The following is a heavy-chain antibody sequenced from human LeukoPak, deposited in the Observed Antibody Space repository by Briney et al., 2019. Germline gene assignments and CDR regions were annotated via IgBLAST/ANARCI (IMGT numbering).Heavy chain of an antibody. CDR3: ARGGYCSGGSCYHFDY. D-gene: IGHD2-15*01. V-gene: IGHV4-4*02. CDR2: IYHCGST. Sequence: SETLSLTCAVSGGSVSSSNWWSWVRQPPGKGLEWIGEIYHCGSTNYNPSLKSRVTISVDKSKNQFSLKLSSVTAADTAVYYCARGGYCSGGSCYHFDYWGQGTLVTVSS. CDR1: GGSVSSSNW. J-gene: IGHJ4*02.